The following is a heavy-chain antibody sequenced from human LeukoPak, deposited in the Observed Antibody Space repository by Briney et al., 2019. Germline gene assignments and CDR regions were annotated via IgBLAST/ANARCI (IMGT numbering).Heavy chain of an antibody. CDR2: INPNSGGT. Sequence: GASVKVSCKASGYTFTGYYMHWVRQAPGQGLEWMGWINPNSGGTKYAQKFQGRVTMTRDTSISTAYMELSRLRSGDTAVYYCARDLVVATILYPYNWLDPWGQGTLVTVSS. J-gene: IGHJ5*02. D-gene: IGHD5-12*01. CDR1: GYTFTGYY. CDR3: ARDLVVATILYPYNWLDP. V-gene: IGHV1-2*02.